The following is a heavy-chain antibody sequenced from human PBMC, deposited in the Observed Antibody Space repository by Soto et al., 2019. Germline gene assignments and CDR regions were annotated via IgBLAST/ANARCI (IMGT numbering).Heavy chain of an antibody. Sequence: QVQLVQSGAEVKKPGSSVTVSCKASGGTFSSYTISWVRQAPGQGLEWMGGIIPIFGTANYAQKFQGRVTITADEATITAYRELSSLNSEDTAVYYCARGNHRWLELWYFDLWGRGTLVTVPS. CDR2: IIPIFGTA. D-gene: IGHD5-12*01. CDR1: GGTFSSYT. V-gene: IGHV1-69*12. CDR3: ARGNHRWLELWYFDL. J-gene: IGHJ2*01.